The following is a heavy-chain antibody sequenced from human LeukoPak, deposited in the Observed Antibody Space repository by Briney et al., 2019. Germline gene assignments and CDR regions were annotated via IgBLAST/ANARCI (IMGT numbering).Heavy chain of an antibody. V-gene: IGHV3-48*04. D-gene: IGHD3-10*02. J-gene: IGHJ6*04. CDR1: GFTFSSYS. CDR2: ISSGSSTI. CDR3: AELGITMIGGV. Sequence: GGSLRLSCAASGFTFSSYSMNWVRQAPGKGLEWVSYISSGSSTIYYADSVKGRFTISRDNAKNSLYLQMNSLRAEDTAVYYCAELGITMIGGVWGKGTTVTISS.